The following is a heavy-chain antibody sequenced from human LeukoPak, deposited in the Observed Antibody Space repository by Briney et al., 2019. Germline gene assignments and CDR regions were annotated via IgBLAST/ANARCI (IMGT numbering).Heavy chain of an antibody. CDR2: ISSSGSTR. V-gene: IGHV3-11*01. CDR3: ARTAYYYDSSGYDDASDI. J-gene: IGHJ3*02. Sequence: GGSLRLSCASGFTFSDYYMSWIRQAPGKGLEWVSHISSSGSTRYYADSVKGRFTISRDNAKNSLYLQMNSLRAEDTAVYYCARTAYYYDSSGYDDASDIWGQGTMVTVSS. D-gene: IGHD3-22*01. CDR1: GFTFSDYY.